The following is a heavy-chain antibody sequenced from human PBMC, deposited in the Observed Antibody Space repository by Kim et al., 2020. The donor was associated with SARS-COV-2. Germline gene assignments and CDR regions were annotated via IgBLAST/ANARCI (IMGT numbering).Heavy chain of an antibody. J-gene: IGHJ4*02. Sequence: GRTNANPPLNSRVTMSLDTSKNQFSRKLTSVTAADTAVYYCARGEKLFVYWGQGTLVTVSS. V-gene: IGHV4-4*07. CDR2: GRT. CDR3: ARGEKLFVY.